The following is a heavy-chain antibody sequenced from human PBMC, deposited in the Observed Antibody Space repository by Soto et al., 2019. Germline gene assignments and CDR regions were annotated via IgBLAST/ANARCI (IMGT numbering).Heavy chain of an antibody. CDR3: AKDSVSWELLYYLDY. D-gene: IGHD1-26*01. CDR2: ISYDGSNK. CDR1: EFTFSSYG. Sequence: QVQLVESGGGVVQPGRSLRLSCAASEFTFSSYGMHWVRQAPGEGLEWVAVISYDGSNKYYADSVKGRFTISRDNSKNTMYLEMNSLRAEDTSVYYCAKDSVSWELLYYLDYWGQGTLVTVSS. V-gene: IGHV3-30*18. J-gene: IGHJ4*02.